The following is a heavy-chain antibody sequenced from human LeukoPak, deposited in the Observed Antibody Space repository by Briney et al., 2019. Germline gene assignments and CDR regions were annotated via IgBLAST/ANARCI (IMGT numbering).Heavy chain of an antibody. Sequence: SETLSLTCAVSGGSISSSNWWSWVRQPARRGLEWIGEIYHSGSTNYNPSLKSRVTISVDKSKNQFSLKLSSVTAADTAVYYCARAMTTKDWFDPWGQGTLVTVSS. D-gene: IGHD4-17*01. V-gene: IGHV4-4*02. J-gene: IGHJ5*02. CDR3: ARAMTTKDWFDP. CDR1: GGSISSSNW. CDR2: IYHSGST.